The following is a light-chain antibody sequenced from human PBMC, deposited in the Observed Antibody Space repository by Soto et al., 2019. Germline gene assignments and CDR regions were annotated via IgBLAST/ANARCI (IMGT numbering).Light chain of an antibody. CDR1: QNVGTS. CDR2: GAS. CDR3: QQSDSTPYT. V-gene: IGKV3-15*01. Sequence: EVVLTQSPATLSVSPGEGASLSCRASQNVGTSLAWYQHKPGQAPRLLIYGASTRAAGVPARFSGSASRTEYTLTIASLQPEDFSTYYCQQSDSTPYTFGQGTKVEI. J-gene: IGKJ2*01.